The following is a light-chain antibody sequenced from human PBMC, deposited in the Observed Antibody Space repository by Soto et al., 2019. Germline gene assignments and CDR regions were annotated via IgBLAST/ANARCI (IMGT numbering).Light chain of an antibody. V-gene: IGKV3-15*01. J-gene: IGKJ5*01. CDR2: DAS. CDR1: QSIRST. Sequence: EIVMTQSPATLSVSPGERATLSCRASQSIRSTLAWYKQIPGQAPRLLIYDASTRATGIPARFSGSGSGTEFPLTVSSLQSEDFAFSSCQQYTHWPMTFGQGTRLEI. CDR3: QQYTHWPMT.